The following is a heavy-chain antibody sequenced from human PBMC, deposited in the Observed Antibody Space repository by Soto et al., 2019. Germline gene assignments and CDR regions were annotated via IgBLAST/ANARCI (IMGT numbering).Heavy chain of an antibody. CDR1: GYSFTSYW. J-gene: IGHJ4*02. CDR2: IYPGDSDT. CDR3: ARLVLLWFGNTHYFDY. Sequence: EVQLVQSGAEVKKPGESLKISCKGSGYSFTSYWIGWVRQMPGKGLEWMGIIYPGDSDTRYSPSFQGQVTISADKSISTAYLQWSSLKASDTAMYYCARLVLLWFGNTHYFDYWGQGTLVTVSS. V-gene: IGHV5-51*01. D-gene: IGHD3-10*01.